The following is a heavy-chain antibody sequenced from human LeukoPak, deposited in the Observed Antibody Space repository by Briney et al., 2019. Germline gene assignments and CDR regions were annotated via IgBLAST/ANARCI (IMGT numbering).Heavy chain of an antibody. D-gene: IGHD2-21*01. V-gene: IGHV3-66*01. Sequence: GGSLRLSCAASEFTVSSNYMSWVRQAPGKGLEWVSVIYSGGSTYYADSVKGRFTISRDNSKNTLYLQMNSLRAEDTAVYYCARDWARGIAKDYWGQGTLVTVSS. CDR1: EFTVSSNY. J-gene: IGHJ4*02. CDR2: IYSGGST. CDR3: ARDWARGIAKDY.